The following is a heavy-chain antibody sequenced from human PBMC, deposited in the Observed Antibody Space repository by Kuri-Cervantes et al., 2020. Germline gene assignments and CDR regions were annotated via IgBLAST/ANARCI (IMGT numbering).Heavy chain of an antibody. CDR3: AREHIADYGDYRFDY. D-gene: IGHD4-17*01. Sequence: SVKVSCKASGGTFSSYAISWVRQAPGQGLEWMGGIIPIFGTANYAQKFQGRVTITTDESTSTAYMELSSLRSEGTAVYYCAREHIADYGDYRFDYWGQGTLVTISS. J-gene: IGHJ4*02. V-gene: IGHV1-69*05. CDR1: GGTFSSYA. CDR2: IIPIFGTA.